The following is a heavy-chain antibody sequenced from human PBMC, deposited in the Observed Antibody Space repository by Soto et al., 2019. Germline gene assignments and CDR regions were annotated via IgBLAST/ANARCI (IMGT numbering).Heavy chain of an antibody. CDR1: GYSFTSYW. V-gene: IGHV5-10-1*01. CDR2: IDPSDSYT. CDR3: ARLIVGARYYYGMDV. Sequence: GESLKISCKGSGYSFTSYWISWVRQMPGKGLEWMGRIDPSDSYTNYSPSFQGHVTISADKSISTAYLQWSSLKASDTAMYYCARLIVGARYYYGMDVWGQGTTVTVSS. J-gene: IGHJ6*02. D-gene: IGHD1-26*01.